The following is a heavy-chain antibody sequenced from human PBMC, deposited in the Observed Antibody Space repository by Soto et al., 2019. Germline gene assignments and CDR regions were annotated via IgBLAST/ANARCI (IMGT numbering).Heavy chain of an antibody. J-gene: IGHJ4*02. V-gene: IGHV3-30-3*01. CDR3: ARDQDGGNPFDY. CDR2: ISYDGSNK. D-gene: IGHD2-15*01. CDR1: GFTFSSYA. Sequence: GGSLRLSCAASGFTFSSYAMHWVRQAPGKGLEWVAVISYDGSNKYYADSVKGRFTISRDNSKNTLYLQMNSLRAEDTAVCYCARDQDGGNPFDYWGQGTLVTVSS.